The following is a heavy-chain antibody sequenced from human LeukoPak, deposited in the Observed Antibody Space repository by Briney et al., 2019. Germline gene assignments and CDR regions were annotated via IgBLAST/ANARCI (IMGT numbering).Heavy chain of an antibody. V-gene: IGHV3-30*02. CDR2: IRYDGSNK. J-gene: IGHJ4*02. CDR1: GFTFSSYG. CDR3: AKDKEGATYGYYFDY. D-gene: IGHD1-26*01. Sequence: GGPLRLSCAASGFTFSSYGMHWVRQAPGKGLEWVAFIRYDGSNKYYADSVKGRFTISRDNSKNTLYLQMNSMRAEDTAVYYCAKDKEGATYGYYFDYWGKGTLVTVSS.